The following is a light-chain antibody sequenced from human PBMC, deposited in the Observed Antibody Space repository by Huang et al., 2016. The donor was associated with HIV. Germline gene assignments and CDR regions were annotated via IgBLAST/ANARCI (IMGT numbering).Light chain of an antibody. CDR3: QQYYSYRT. CDR2: AAS. CDR1: QDINNF. J-gene: IGKJ1*01. Sequence: AIRMTQSPSSLSASTGDRVNITWRASQDINNFLVWYQKKPGKAPNLLIYAASILETGVPSMFSGSGSGTEFHLSISCLQSEDFATYYCQQYYSYRTFGQGTQVEIK. V-gene: IGKV1-8*01.